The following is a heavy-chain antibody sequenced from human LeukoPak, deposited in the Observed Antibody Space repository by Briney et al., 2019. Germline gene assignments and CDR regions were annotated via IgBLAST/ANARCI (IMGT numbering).Heavy chain of an antibody. CDR1: GYTFTTYG. CDR3: ARVAIYYYDSSTAGRLEDY. V-gene: IGHV1-18*01. D-gene: IGHD3-22*01. J-gene: IGHJ4*02. CDR2: ISTYNGDT. Sequence: GASVKVSCKASGYTFTTYGISWVRQAPGQGLEWMGWISTYNGDTNYAQKLQGRITMTTDASTSTAYMELRSLRSDDTAVYYCARVAIYYYDSSTAGRLEDYWGQGTLVTVSS.